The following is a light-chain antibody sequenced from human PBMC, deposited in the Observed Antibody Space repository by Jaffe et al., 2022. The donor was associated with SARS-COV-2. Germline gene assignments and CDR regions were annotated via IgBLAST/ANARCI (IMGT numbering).Light chain of an antibody. CDR1: SSDVGSSIY. J-gene: IGLJ3*02. CDR3: ASYTTSTTWV. Sequence: QSALTQPASVSGSPGQSISISCTGTSSDVGSSIYVSWYQQYPGRAPKLMIHEVTNRPSGVSNRFSGSKSGNTASLTISGLQAEDEADYFCASYTTSTTWVFGGGTRLTVL. CDR2: EVT. V-gene: IGLV2-14*01.